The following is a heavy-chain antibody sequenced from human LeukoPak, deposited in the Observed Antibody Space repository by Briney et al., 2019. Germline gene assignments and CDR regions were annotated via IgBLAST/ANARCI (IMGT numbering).Heavy chain of an antibody. V-gene: IGHV3-23*01. CDR3: AKGRAVGGHFAY. D-gene: IGHD6-19*01. Sequence: GGSLRLSCAASGFTSSSYAMSWVRQAPGKGLEWVSAISGSGGSTYYADSVKGRFTIYRDNSKNTLYLQMNSLRAEDTAVYSCAKGRAVGGHFAYWGQGTRVTVSS. J-gene: IGHJ4*02. CDR2: ISGSGGST. CDR1: GFTSSSYA.